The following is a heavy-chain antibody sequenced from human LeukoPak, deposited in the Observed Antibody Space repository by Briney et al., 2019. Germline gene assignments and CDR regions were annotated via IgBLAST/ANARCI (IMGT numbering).Heavy chain of an antibody. CDR2: INHSGST. J-gene: IGHJ6*02. CDR3: ARVKFPYYYYGMDV. D-gene: IGHD2-21*01. Sequence: PSETLSLTCAVYGGSFSGYYWSWIRQPPGKGLEWIGEINHSGSTNYNPSLKSRVTISVDTSKNQFSLKLSSVTAADTAVYYCARVKFPYYYYGMDVWGQGTTVTVSS. CDR1: GGSFSGYY. V-gene: IGHV4-34*01.